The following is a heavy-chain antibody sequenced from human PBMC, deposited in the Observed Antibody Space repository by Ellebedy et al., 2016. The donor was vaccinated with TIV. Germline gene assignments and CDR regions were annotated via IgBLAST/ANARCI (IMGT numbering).Heavy chain of an antibody. CDR1: GYTFTSYY. CDR2: INPSGGST. D-gene: IGHD6-6*01. Sequence: ASVKVSCXASGYTFTSYYMHWVRQAPGQGLEWMGIINPSGGSTSYAQKFQGRVTMTRDTSTSTVYMELSSLRSDDTAVYYCARDPKRYSSSSAFFDWGQGTLVTVSS. V-gene: IGHV1-46*01. J-gene: IGHJ4*02. CDR3: ARDPKRYSSSSAFFD.